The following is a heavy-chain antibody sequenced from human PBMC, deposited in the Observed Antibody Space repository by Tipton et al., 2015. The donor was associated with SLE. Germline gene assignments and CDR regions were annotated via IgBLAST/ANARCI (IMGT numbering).Heavy chain of an antibody. CDR1: GGSVSSSSNH. Sequence: TLSLTCTVSGGSVSSSSNHWTWIRQLPGKGLEWIGYIYGSGGTEYNRSLKSRVTISLDTSKNQFFLELNSVTAADTAVYYCARDPVDGYGFFDYWGQGTLVTVSS. J-gene: IGHJ4*02. D-gene: IGHD2-21*02. CDR2: IYGSGGT. V-gene: IGHV4-31*03. CDR3: ARDPVDGYGFFDY.